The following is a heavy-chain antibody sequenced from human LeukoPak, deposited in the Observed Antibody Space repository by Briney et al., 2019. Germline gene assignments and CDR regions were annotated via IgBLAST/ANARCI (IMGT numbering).Heavy chain of an antibody. CDR1: GFTFGDYA. CDR3: TRYRQVIDY. J-gene: IGHJ4*02. D-gene: IGHD1-14*01. CDR2: IRSKAYGGIT. Sequence: GGSLRLSCTASGFTFGDYAMSWVRQAPGKGLEGVGFIRSKAYGGITEYAASVKGRFTISRDDSKSIAYLQMNSLKTEDTAVYYCTRYRQVIDYWGQGTLVTVSS. V-gene: IGHV3-49*04.